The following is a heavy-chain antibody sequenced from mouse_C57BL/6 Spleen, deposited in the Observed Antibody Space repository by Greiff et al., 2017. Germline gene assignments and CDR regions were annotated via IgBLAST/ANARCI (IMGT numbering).Heavy chain of an antibody. CDR3: TTSYYGNYVLAY. J-gene: IGHJ3*01. D-gene: IGHD2-10*01. CDR1: GSNIKDDY. V-gene: IGHV14-4*01. CDR2: IDPENGDT. Sequence: VQLQQSGAELVRPGASVKLSCTASGSNIKDDYMHWVKQRPEQGLEWIGWIDPENGDTEYAPKFQGKATITADTSSNTAYLQLSSLTSEDSAVYYCTTSYYGNYVLAYWGQGTLVTVSA.